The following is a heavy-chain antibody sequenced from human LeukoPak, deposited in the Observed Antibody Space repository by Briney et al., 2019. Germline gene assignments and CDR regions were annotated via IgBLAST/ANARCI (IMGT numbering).Heavy chain of an antibody. CDR2: ISGGGGST. CDR3: VREFCSGGTCYNDY. Sequence: GGSLRLSCAASGFTFSSYAMSWVRQAPGKGLEWVSAISGGGGSTYYADSVKGRFTISRDNSKNTLYLQMNSLRAEDTAVYYCVREFCSGGTCYNDYWGQGTVVTVSS. V-gene: IGHV3-23*01. CDR1: GFTFSSYA. D-gene: IGHD2-15*01. J-gene: IGHJ4*02.